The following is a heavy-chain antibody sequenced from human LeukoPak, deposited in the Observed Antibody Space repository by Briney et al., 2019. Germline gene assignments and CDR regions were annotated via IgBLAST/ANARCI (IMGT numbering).Heavy chain of an antibody. V-gene: IGHV6-1*01. D-gene: IGHD2-2*01. CDR3: ARRLTQYDCFDP. J-gene: IGHJ5*02. CDR2: TYYRSTWYN. CDR1: GDSVSSNSVT. Sequence: SQTLSLTCAISGDSVSSNSVTWNCIRQSPSRGLEWLGRTYYRSTWYNDYAVSVRGRITVNPDTSKNQFSLHLNSVTPEDTAVYYCARRLTQYDCFDPWGQGILVTVSS.